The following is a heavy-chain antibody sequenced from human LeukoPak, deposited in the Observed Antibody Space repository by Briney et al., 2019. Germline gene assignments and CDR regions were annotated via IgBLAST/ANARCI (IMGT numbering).Heavy chain of an antibody. CDR1: GASISGSGYY. D-gene: IGHD1-26*01. Sequence: SETLSLTCAVSGASISGSGYYLGWIRQPPGKGLEWIGNIYYTGSTYYNASLQSRVTISIDTSKNQFSLRLDSVTAADTAMYYCVKSGGYGLIDYWGQGTLVTVSS. CDR3: VKSGGYGLIDY. J-gene: IGHJ4*02. V-gene: IGHV4-39*01. CDR2: IYYTGST.